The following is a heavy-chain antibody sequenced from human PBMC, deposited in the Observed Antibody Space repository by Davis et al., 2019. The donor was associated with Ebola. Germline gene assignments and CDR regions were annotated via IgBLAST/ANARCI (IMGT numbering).Heavy chain of an antibody. CDR2: IIPILGIA. CDR3: ARDKVFGVVIVKRYRLLYSDGMDV. D-gene: IGHD3-3*01. Sequence: SSVTVSCQASGCTFSSYAISWVRQAPGKGLEWMGRIIPILGIANYAQKLQGRVTITADKSTSTAYMELSSLRSEDTAVYYCARDKVFGVVIVKRYRLLYSDGMDVWGQGTTVTVSS. J-gene: IGHJ6*02. CDR1: GCTFSSYA. V-gene: IGHV1-69*10.